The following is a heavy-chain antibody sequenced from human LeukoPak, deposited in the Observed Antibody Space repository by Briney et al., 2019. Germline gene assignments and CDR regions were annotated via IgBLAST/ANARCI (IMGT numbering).Heavy chain of an antibody. Sequence: GGSLRLSCAASGFTFSSYGMHWVREAPGKGLDWVAVISNDGSKKYYADSVKGRFTISRDNSKNTLSLQVSSLRTEDTAVYYCAKDRYSYAFEYSDSWGQGTLVTVSS. CDR1: GFTFSSYG. J-gene: IGHJ4*02. CDR2: ISNDGSKK. V-gene: IGHV3-30*18. D-gene: IGHD5-18*01. CDR3: AKDRYSYAFEYSDS.